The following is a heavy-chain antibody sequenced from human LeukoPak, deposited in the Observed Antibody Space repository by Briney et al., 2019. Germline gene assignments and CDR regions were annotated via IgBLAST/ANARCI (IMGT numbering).Heavy chain of an antibody. D-gene: IGHD1-26*01. Sequence: GGPLRLSCAASGFTVSSNYMSWVRQAPGKGLEWVSVIYSGGSTYYADSVKGRFTISRDNSKNTLYLQMNSLRAEDTAVYYCAREPRSGSYSYWGQGTLVTVSS. J-gene: IGHJ4*02. V-gene: IGHV3-66*02. CDR2: IYSGGST. CDR3: AREPRSGSYSY. CDR1: GFTVSSNY.